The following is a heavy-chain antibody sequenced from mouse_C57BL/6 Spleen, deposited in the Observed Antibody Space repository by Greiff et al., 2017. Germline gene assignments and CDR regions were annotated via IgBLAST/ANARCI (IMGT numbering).Heavy chain of an antibody. V-gene: IGHV1-85*01. D-gene: IGHD3-2*02. CDR1: GYTFTSYY. Sequence: VQLQQSGAELVKPGASVKFSCKASGYTFTSYYINWVKQRPGQGLEWIGWIYPRDGSTKYNEKFKGKATLTVDTSSSTAYLELHSLTSEDSAVYFCARWEVSSGYDCWRPGTTLTVSS. CDR3: ARWEVSSGYDC. J-gene: IGHJ2*01. CDR2: IYPRDGST.